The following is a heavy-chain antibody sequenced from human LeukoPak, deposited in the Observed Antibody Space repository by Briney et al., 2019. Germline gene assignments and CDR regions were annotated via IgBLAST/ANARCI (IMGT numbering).Heavy chain of an antibody. Sequence: SETLSLTCTVSGGSISSYYWSWIRQPPGKGLEWIGYIYYSGSTNYNPSLKSRVTISVDTSKNQFSLKLSSVTAADTAVYYCARDRERWLHRDWGQGTLVTVSS. CDR3: ARDRERWLHRD. V-gene: IGHV4-59*01. CDR2: IYYSGST. D-gene: IGHD5-24*01. CDR1: GGSISSYY. J-gene: IGHJ4*02.